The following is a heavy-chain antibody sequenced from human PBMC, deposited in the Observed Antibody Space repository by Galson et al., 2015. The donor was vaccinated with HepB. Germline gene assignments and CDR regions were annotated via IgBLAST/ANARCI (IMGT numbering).Heavy chain of an antibody. Sequence: ISWVRQAPGQGLEWMGRIIPILGIANYAQKFQGRVTITADKSTSTAYMELSSLRSEDTAVYYCARLPSPEYSGSYPTNDYWGQGTLVTVSS. CDR2: IIPILGIA. J-gene: IGHJ4*02. V-gene: IGHV1-69*02. CDR3: ARLPSPEYSGSYPTNDY. D-gene: IGHD1-26*01.